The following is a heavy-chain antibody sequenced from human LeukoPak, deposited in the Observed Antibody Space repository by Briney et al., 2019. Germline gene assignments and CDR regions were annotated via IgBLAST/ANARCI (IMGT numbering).Heavy chain of an antibody. CDR3: ARGVGHPRDNWFDR. CDR1: GRSISSGGYS. Sequence: QPSQTLSLTCAVSGRSISSGGYSWRWLRQPPGKGLEWIVYIYHSGSTYYNRTLQSRVTISVDRSKNQFSLKLSSVTAADTAVYYCARGVGHPRDNWFDRWGQGTLVTVSS. V-gene: IGHV4-30-2*01. J-gene: IGHJ5*02. D-gene: IGHD2-2*01. CDR2: IYHSGST.